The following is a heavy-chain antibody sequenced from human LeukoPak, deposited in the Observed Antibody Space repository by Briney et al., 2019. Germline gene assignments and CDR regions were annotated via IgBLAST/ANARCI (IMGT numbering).Heavy chain of an antibody. Sequence: GESLKISCQGSGYSFTSYWIGWVRQMPGKGLELMGLIYPGDSDIRYSPSFQGQVTISADKSISTAYLQWSSLKASDTAMYYCARLSGDGYNNFDYWGQGALVTVSS. J-gene: IGHJ4*02. CDR3: ARLSGDGYNNFDY. D-gene: IGHD5-24*01. CDR1: GYSFTSYW. V-gene: IGHV5-51*01. CDR2: IYPGDSDI.